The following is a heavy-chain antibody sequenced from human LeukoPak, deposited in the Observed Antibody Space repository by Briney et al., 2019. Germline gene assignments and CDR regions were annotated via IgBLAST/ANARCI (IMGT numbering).Heavy chain of an antibody. CDR1: VGFIIGGTYG. Sequence: PSETLSLTCAVSVGFIIGGTYGWAWMRQPPGKGLERVGSIFYTGHTFSNPSLKSRLAISLDTSKNQFSLKLNSVTAADTAVYYCARNHFLGGALDLWGQGTVVTVSS. CDR3: ARNHFLGGALDL. CDR2: IFYTGHT. J-gene: IGHJ3*01. V-gene: IGHV4-39*01. D-gene: IGHD3-16*01.